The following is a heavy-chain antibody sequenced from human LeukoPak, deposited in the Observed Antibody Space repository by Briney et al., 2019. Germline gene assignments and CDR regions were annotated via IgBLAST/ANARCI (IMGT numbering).Heavy chain of an antibody. J-gene: IGHJ6*03. CDR2: ISGSGDGT. CDR3: AKTTTMDV. CDR1: GFTFSNYA. V-gene: IGHV3-23*01. D-gene: IGHD4-17*01. Sequence: GGSLRLSCAASGFTFSNYAMSWVRLAPGKGLEWVSSISGSGDGTYYADSVKGRFTFSRDNSKNTLDLQMSSLRAEDTAVYYCAKTTTMDVWGKGTTVTVSS.